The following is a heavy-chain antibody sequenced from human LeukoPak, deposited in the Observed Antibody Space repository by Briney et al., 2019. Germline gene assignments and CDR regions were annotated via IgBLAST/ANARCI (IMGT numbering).Heavy chain of an antibody. Sequence: ASETLSLTCAVYGGSFSGYYWSWIRQPPGKGLEWIGEINHSGSTNYNPSLKSRVTISVDTSKNQFSLKLSSVTAADTAVYYCARVGDGYSYGDYFDYWGQGTLVTVSS. CDR2: INHSGST. CDR3: ARVGDGYSYGDYFDY. V-gene: IGHV4-34*01. CDR1: GGSFSGYY. J-gene: IGHJ4*02. D-gene: IGHD5-18*01.